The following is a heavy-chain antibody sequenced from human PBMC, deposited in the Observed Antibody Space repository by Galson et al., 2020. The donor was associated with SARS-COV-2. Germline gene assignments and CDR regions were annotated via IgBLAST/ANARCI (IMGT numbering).Heavy chain of an antibody. Sequence: GESLKISCAASGFTFTNYAMHWVRQAPGKGLEWVSGISDGGVTTIYADSVKGRFTISRDDSKNILYLQMNGLRAEDTAFYYCATRSAYLAFDYWGQGTLVTVSS. CDR1: GFTFTNYA. CDR2: ISDGGVTT. V-gene: IGHV3-23*01. CDR3: ATRSAYLAFDY. D-gene: IGHD2-21*01. J-gene: IGHJ4*02.